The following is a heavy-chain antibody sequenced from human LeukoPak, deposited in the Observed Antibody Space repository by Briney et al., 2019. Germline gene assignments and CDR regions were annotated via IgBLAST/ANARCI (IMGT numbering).Heavy chain of an antibody. Sequence: GGSLRLSCAASGFTFSGSAMHWVRQASGKGLEWVGRIRSKANSYATAYAASVKGRFTISRDDSKNTAYLQMNSLKTEDTAVCYCTSVSWYSSGWYGYWGQGTLVTVSS. CDR2: IRSKANSYAT. CDR1: GFTFSGSA. CDR3: TSVSWYSSGWYGY. D-gene: IGHD6-19*01. V-gene: IGHV3-73*01. J-gene: IGHJ4*02.